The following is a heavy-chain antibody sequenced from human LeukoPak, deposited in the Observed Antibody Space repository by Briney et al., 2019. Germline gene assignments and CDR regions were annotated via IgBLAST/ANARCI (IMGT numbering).Heavy chain of an antibody. CDR2: IWYDGSNK. CDR1: GFTFSSYG. J-gene: IGHJ4*02. D-gene: IGHD7-27*01. Sequence: GGSLRLSCAASGFTFSSYGMHWVRQAPGKGLEWVAVIWYDGSNKYYADSVKGRFTISRDNSKNTLFLQMNSLRAEDTAVYYCAKDGGLWVSAHWGDSWGRGTLVTVSS. V-gene: IGHV3-33*06. CDR3: AKDGGLWVSAHWGDS.